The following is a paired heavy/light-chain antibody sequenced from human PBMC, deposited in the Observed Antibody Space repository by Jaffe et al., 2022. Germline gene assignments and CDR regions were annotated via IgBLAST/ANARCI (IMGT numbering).Heavy chain of an antibody. Sequence: QVQLVQSGAEVKKPGSSVKVSCKASGGTFSSYAISWVRQAPGQGLEWMGGIIPIFGTANYAQKFQGRVTITTDESTSTAYMELSSLRSEDTAVYYCARESPTLGYCSSTSCHHHLAGAFDIWGQGTMVTVSS. CDR1: GGTFSSYA. CDR2: IIPIFGTA. J-gene: IGHJ3*02. V-gene: IGHV1-69*05. D-gene: IGHD2-2*01. CDR3: ARESPTLGYCSSTSCHHHLAGAFDI.
Light chain of an antibody. V-gene: IGLV1-40*01. CDR1: SSNIGAGYD. CDR2: GNS. Sequence: QSVLTQPPSVSGAPGQRVTISCTGSSSNIGAGYDVHWYQQLPGTAPKLLIYGNSNRPSGVPDRFSGSKSGTSASLAITGLQAEDEADYYCQSYDSSLSGPWVFGGGTKLTVL. CDR3: QSYDSSLSGPWV. J-gene: IGLJ3*02.